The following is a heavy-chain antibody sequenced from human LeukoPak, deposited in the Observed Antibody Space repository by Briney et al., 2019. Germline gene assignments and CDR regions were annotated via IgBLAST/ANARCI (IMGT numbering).Heavy chain of an antibody. CDR3: ARILDSAWGELGY. Sequence: GGSLRLSCAASGFIFNTYGVHWVRQAPGRGLEWVAFIQNDGSNKYYGDAVQGRFTISRDNSKNTLYLQMNSLRAEDTAVYYCARILDSAWGELGYWGQGTLVTVSS. CDR1: GFIFNTYG. CDR2: IQNDGSNK. J-gene: IGHJ4*02. V-gene: IGHV3-30*02. D-gene: IGHD6-19*01.